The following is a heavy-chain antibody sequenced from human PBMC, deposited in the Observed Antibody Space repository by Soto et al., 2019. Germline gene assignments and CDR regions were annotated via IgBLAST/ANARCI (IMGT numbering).Heavy chain of an antibody. V-gene: IGHV4-31*02. CDR2: IYNTGRT. CDR1: GGSLKSGGSY. J-gene: IGHJ5*02. Sequence: QVQLQESGPGLVKPSQTLSLTCTVSGGSLKSGGSYWSWIRQSPGSGLEWIGYIYNTGRTYNITPLESRVNFSVDTSQNPCSLKLSSVTAEDTAVYYRARDVTSNHHCFDLWGHGKQVTVSS. CDR3: ARDVTSNHHCFDL. D-gene: IGHD2-2*01.